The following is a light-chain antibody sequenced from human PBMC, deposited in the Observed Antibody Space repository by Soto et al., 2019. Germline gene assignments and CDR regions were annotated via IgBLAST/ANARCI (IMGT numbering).Light chain of an antibody. Sequence: SPGERATLSCRASQSVSSNYLAWYQQKPGQAPRLLIYAASSRATGIPDRFSGSGSGTDFTLTISRLEPEDFAVYYCQQYGNSPITFGQGTRLEIK. CDR1: QSVSSNY. CDR3: QQYGNSPIT. V-gene: IGKV3-20*01. J-gene: IGKJ5*01. CDR2: AAS.